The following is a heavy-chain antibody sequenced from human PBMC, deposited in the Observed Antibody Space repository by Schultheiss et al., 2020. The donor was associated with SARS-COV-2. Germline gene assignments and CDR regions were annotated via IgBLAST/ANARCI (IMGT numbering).Heavy chain of an antibody. CDR1: GGSISSYY. J-gene: IGHJ4*02. Sequence: SETLSLTCTVSGGSISSYYWSWIRQPAAKGLEWIGRIYTSGSTNYNPSLKSRVTISVDTSKNQFSLKLSSVTAADTAVYYCARVIVWGSYRYDFDYWGQGTLVTVSS. CDR3: ARVIVWGSYRYDFDY. D-gene: IGHD3-16*02. V-gene: IGHV4-4*07. CDR2: IYTSGST.